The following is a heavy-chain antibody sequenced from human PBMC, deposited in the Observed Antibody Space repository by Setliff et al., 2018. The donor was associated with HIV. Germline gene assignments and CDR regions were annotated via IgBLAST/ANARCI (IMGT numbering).Heavy chain of an antibody. CDR3: ARGRFVGFDY. CDR1: GDSISSGSYY. J-gene: IGHJ4*02. V-gene: IGHV4-61*09. D-gene: IGHD3-16*02. Sequence: KTSETLSLTCTVSGDSISSGSYYWSWIRQPAGKGLEWIGHVYTSGSTNYNPSLKSRVTMSVDTSKNQFSLNLTSVTAADTAVYYCARGRFVGFDYWGQGTLVTVSS. CDR2: VYTSGST.